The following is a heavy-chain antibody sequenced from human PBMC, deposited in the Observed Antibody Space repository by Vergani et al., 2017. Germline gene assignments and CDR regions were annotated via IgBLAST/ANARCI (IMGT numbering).Heavy chain of an antibody. D-gene: IGHD3-16*02. CDR1: GFTFDDYA. CDR2: ISWNSGSI. CDR3: AKWWSTFGGVIVPDAFDI. J-gene: IGHJ3*02. V-gene: IGHV3-9*01. Sequence: EVQLVESGGGLVQPGRSLRLSCAASGFTFDDYAMHWVRQAPGKGLEWVSGISWNSGSIGYADSVKGRFTISRDNAKNSLYLQMNSLRAEDTALYYCAKWWSTFGGVIVPDAFDIWGQGTMVTVSS.